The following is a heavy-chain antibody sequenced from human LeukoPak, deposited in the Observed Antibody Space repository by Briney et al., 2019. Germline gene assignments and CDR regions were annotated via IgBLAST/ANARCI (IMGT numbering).Heavy chain of an antibody. V-gene: IGHV1-69*05. CDR2: IIPIFGTA. J-gene: IGHJ6*03. D-gene: IGHD2-2*01. CDR3: ARDLVVVVPAAIPYYYYYMDV. CDR1: GFTFSSYA. Sequence: GGSLRLSCAASGFTFSSYAMSWVRQAPGKGLEWMGRIIPIFGTANYAQKFQGRVTITTDESTSTAYMELSSLRSEDTAVYYCARDLVVVVPAAIPYYYYYMDVWGKGTTVTVSS.